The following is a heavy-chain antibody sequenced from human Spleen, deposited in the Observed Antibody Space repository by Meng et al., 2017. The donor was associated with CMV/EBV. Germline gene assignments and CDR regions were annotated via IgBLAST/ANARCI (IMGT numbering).Heavy chain of an antibody. CDR1: GYTFTGYY. CDR2: INPNSGGT. J-gene: IGHJ5*02. CDR3: AREGFGEAPDLSSPEYNWFDP. Sequence: ASVKVSCKASGYTFTGYYMHWVRQAPGQGLEWMGWINPNSGGTNYAQKFQGRVTMTRDTSISTAYMELSRLRSDDTAVYYCAREGFGEAPDLSSPEYNWFDPWGQGTLVTVSS. D-gene: IGHD3-16*01. V-gene: IGHV1-2*02.